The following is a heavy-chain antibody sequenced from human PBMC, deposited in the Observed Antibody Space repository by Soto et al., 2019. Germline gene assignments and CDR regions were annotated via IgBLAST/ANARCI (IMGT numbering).Heavy chain of an antibody. Sequence: EVQLVESGGGLVQPGGSLRLSCAASGFTFSSYSMNWVRQAPGKGLEWVSYISSSSSTIYYADSVKGRFTISRDNAKNSLYLQMNSLRDEDTAVYYCAKDRMNHNSVWDPFDIWGQGRMVTVSS. CDR1: GFTFSSYS. CDR2: ISSSSSTI. CDR3: AKDRMNHNSVWDPFDI. D-gene: IGHD2-15*01. V-gene: IGHV3-48*02. J-gene: IGHJ3*02.